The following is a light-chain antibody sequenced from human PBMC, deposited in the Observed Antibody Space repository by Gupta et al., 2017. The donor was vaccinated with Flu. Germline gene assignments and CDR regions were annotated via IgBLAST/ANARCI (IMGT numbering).Light chain of an antibody. CDR3: QHYHNWPRWT. Sequence: LMTQLPATLSVSPGETVTLSCRASQNVGSHLAWYQLKPGQGPRLLIYDASIRDAGIAARFSGNGSGTDFTLTISTLQPEDFAMYVCQHYHNWPRWTFGQGTKVEIK. V-gene: IGKV3D-15*03. J-gene: IGKJ1*01. CDR2: DAS. CDR1: QNVGSH.